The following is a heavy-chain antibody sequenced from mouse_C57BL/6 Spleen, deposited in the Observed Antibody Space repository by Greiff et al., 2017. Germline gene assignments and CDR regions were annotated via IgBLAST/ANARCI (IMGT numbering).Heavy chain of an antibody. J-gene: IGHJ2*01. V-gene: IGHV1-53*01. Sequence: QVQLQQPGTELVKPGDSVKLSCKASGYTFTSYWMHWVKQRPGQGLEWIGNINPSNGGTNYNENFKSKATLTVDKSSSTAYMQLSSLTSADSAVYYWAYGSSYYYFDYWGQGTTLTVSS. CDR2: INPSNGGT. CDR3: AYGSSYYYFDY. D-gene: IGHD1-1*01. CDR1: GYTFTSYW.